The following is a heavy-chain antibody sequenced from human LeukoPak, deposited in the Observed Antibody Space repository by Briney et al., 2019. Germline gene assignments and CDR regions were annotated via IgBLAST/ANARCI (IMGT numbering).Heavy chain of an antibody. CDR3: ALVWSDYDSSGYQYYFDY. V-gene: IGHV4-59*01. Sequence: PSETLSLTCTVSGGSISSYYWSWIRQPPGKGLEWIGYIYYSGSTNYNPSLKSRVTISVDTSKNQFSLKLSSVTAADTAVYYCALVWSDYDSSGYQYYFDYWGQGTLVTVSS. D-gene: IGHD3-22*01. CDR2: IYYSGST. J-gene: IGHJ4*02. CDR1: GGSISSYY.